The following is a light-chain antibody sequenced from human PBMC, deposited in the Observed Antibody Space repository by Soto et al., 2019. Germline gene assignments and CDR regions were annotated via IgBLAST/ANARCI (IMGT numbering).Light chain of an antibody. CDR1: TGAVTSGHY. V-gene: IGLV7-46*01. CDR3: SSYTSSSTFYV. CDR2: EVS. J-gene: IGLJ1*01. Sequence: QAVVTQEPSLTVSPGGTVTLTCGSSTGAVTSGHYPYWFQQKPGQAPRTLIYEVSNRPSGVSNRFSGSKSGNTASLTISGLQAEDEADYYCSSYTSSSTFYVFGTGTKVTVL.